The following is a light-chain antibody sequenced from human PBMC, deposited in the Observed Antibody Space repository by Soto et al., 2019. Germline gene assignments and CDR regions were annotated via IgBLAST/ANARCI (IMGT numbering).Light chain of an antibody. V-gene: IGLV2-14*01. CDR3: NSYSSTSFYV. CDR2: QVT. Sequence: QSALAQPASMSGSPGRSITISCTGSGSDIATFNYVSWYQQYPGKAPKLLIYQVTSRASGVSHRFSGSKSGNTAALTISGLQPEDEAEYYCNSYSSTSFYVFGTGTKVTAL. J-gene: IGLJ1*01. CDR1: GSDIATFNY.